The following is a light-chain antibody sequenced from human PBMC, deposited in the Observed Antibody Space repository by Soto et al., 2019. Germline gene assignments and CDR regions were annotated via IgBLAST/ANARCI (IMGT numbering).Light chain of an antibody. CDR2: GAS. Sequence: EIVLTQSPGTLSLSPGERATLSCRASQSVSSSYLAWYQQKPGQAPRLIISGASTRATGVPARFSGSGSGTEFTLTITSLQSEDVAVYCCQQYNNWPLTLGPGTRLEIK. J-gene: IGKJ5*01. CDR1: QSVSSSY. V-gene: IGKV3D-15*01. CDR3: QQYNNWPLT.